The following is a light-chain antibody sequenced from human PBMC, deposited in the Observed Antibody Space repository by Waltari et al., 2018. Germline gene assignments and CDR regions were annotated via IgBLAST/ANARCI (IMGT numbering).Light chain of an antibody. Sequence: IVLTQSTATLSLSPGDTDTLYCRASQSIGSYVDGYQQKPGQPPRLLIYDASNRATGVPAMFRGSGSGTDFTLTIRSLEDEDFAVYNCQQLSNCTPHTYGQGDMQDIK. CDR3: QQLSNCTPHT. CDR1: QSIGSY. CDR2: DAS. J-gene: IGKJ2*01. V-gene: IGKV3-11*01.